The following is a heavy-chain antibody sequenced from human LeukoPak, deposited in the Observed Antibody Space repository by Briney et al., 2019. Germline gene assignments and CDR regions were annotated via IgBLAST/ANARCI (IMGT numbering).Heavy chain of an antibody. J-gene: IGHJ6*02. D-gene: IGHD2-2*01. CDR2: INHSGST. CDR1: GGSFSGYY. V-gene: IGHV4-34*01. Sequence: PSETLSLTCAVYGGSFSGYYWSWLRQPPGKGLEWIGEINHSGSTNYNPSLKSRVTISVDTSKNQFSLKLSSVTAADTAVYYCARGRSYCSSTSCPPKKVGPYGMDVWGQGTTVTVSS. CDR3: ARGRSYCSSTSCPPKKVGPYGMDV.